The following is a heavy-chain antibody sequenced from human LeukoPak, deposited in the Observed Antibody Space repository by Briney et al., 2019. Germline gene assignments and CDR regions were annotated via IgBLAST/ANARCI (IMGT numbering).Heavy chain of an antibody. CDR2: IYPGDSDT. D-gene: IGHD3-16*01. CDR1: GYRFTSYW. J-gene: IGHJ6*04. V-gene: IGHV5-51*01. CDR3: ARRGTEKYYYFGMDV. Sequence: GAPLKISFQGSGYRFTSYWIGWVRPMPGKGLEWMGIIYPGDSDTRYSPSFQGQVTISADKSISTAYLQWSSLKASDTAMYYCARRGTEKYYYFGMDVWGKGTTVTVSS.